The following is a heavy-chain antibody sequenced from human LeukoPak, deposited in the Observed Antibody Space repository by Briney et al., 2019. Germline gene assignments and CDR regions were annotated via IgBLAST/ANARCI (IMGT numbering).Heavy chain of an antibody. CDR3: ARGPRGEPDYYMDV. V-gene: IGHV1-18*01. CDR2: ISAYNGNT. Sequence: ASVKVSCKASGYTFTSYGISWVRQAPGQGLEWMGWISAYNGNTNYAQKFQGRVTMTRNTSISTAYMELSILRSEDTAVYYCARGPRGEPDYYMDVWGKGTTVTVSS. D-gene: IGHD3-10*01. J-gene: IGHJ6*03. CDR1: GYTFTSYG.